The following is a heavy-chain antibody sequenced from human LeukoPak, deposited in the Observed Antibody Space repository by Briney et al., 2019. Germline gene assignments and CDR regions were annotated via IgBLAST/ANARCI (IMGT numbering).Heavy chain of an antibody. J-gene: IGHJ4*02. D-gene: IGHD6-6*01. CDR1: GYTFTSYD. CDR2: MNPNSGNT. V-gene: IGHV1-8*01. Sequence: ASVKVSCKASGYTFTSYDINWVRQATGQGLEWMGWMNPNSGNTGYEQKFQGRVTMTRNTSISTAYMELSSLRSEDTAVYYCARASSLSSIAARRDFDYWGQGTLVTVSS. CDR3: ARASSLSSIAARRDFDY.